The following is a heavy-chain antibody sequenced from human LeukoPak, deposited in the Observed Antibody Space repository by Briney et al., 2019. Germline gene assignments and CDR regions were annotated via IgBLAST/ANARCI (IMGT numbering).Heavy chain of an antibody. CDR3: VRERNCSGASCLDGFDM. CDR2: IYNSGRT. Sequence: SETLSLTCTVSGGSISIYYWSWLRQPPGKGLEWIGYIYNSGRTNYNPSLESRVTISVDTSKNQFSLKLNSVTAADTAVYYCVRERNCSGASCLDGFDMWGQGTMVTVSS. D-gene: IGHD2-15*01. CDR1: GGSISIYY. J-gene: IGHJ3*02. V-gene: IGHV4-59*01.